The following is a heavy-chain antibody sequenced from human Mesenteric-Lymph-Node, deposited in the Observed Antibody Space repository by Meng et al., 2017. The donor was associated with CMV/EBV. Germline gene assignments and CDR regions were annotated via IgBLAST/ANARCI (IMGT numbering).Heavy chain of an antibody. CDR3: ARGGYALDV. J-gene: IGHJ6*02. CDR2: IYGGGTNT. Sequence: GESLKISCAASGFAFNIYAMGWVRQAPGKGLEWVSVIYGGGTNTYYGDSVKGRFTISRDNAKNSLYLQMNSLRAEDTAVYYCARGGYALDVWGQGTTVTVSS. CDR1: GFAFNIYA. V-gene: IGHV3-23*03.